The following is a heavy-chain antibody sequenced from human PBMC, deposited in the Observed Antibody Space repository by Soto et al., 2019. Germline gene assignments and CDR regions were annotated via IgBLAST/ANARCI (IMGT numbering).Heavy chain of an antibody. V-gene: IGHV4-30-4*08. CDR2: IYNSGST. CDR3: ARGPSGDKIDY. Sequence: SETLSLTCTVSGGSISSSSYYWGWIRQPPGKGLEWIGHIYNSGSTYSNPSLKSRVTISIDTSKNQFSLKLNSVTAADTAVYYCARGPSGDKIDYWGQGTLVTVSS. CDR1: GGSISSSSYY. J-gene: IGHJ4*02. D-gene: IGHD1-26*01.